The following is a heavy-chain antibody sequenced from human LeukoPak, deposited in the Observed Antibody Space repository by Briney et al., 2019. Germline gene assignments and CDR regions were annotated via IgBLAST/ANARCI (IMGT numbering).Heavy chain of an antibody. D-gene: IGHD1-7*01. CDR2: INHSGST. J-gene: IGHJ6*03. Sequence: PSETLSLTCAVYGGSFSGYYWSWIRQPPGKGLEWIGEINHSGSTNYNPSLKSRVTISVDTSKNQFSLKLSSVTAADTAVYYCARTGRTTNLYYYYYYYMDVWGKGTTVTVSS. CDR1: GGSFSGYY. V-gene: IGHV4-34*01. CDR3: ARTGRTTNLYYYYYYYMDV.